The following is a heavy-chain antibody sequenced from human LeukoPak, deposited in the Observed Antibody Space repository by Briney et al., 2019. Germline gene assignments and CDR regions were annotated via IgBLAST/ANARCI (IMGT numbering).Heavy chain of an antibody. CDR2: INHSGST. D-gene: IGHD4-17*01. J-gene: IGHJ4*02. CDR1: GGSFSGYY. V-gene: IGHV4-34*01. CDR3: ARSRYGVLDY. Sequence: SETLSLTCAVYGGSFSGYYWSWIRQPPGKGLEWIGEINHSGSTNYNPSLKSRVTISVDTSKNQFSLKLSSVTAADTAVYYCARSRYGVLDYWGQGTLVTVSS.